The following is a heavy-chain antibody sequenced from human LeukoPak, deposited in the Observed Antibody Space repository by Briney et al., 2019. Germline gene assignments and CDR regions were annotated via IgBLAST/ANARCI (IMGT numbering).Heavy chain of an antibody. CDR3: ARRMGHFDY. CDR2: INHSGST. J-gene: IGHJ4*02. D-gene: IGHD2-8*01. CDR1: GGSFSGYY. Sequence: SETLSLTCAVYGGSFSGYYWSWIRQPPGKGLEWIGEINHSGSTNYNPSLKSRVTISVDTSKNQFSLRLSSVTAADTAVYYCARRMGHFDYWGQGTLVTVSS. V-gene: IGHV4-34*01.